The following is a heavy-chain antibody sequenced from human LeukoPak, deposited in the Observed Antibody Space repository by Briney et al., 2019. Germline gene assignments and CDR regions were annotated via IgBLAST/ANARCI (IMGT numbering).Heavy chain of an antibody. CDR1: GGSFRNYA. Sequence: SVKVSCKASGGSFRNYAITWVRQAPGQGLEWVGRITPIVGRASYAQQFQGRVTIIADKSTATVYMELSSLRSEDTAVYYCARGSAQYTYGNSGLSFDIWGQGTMVTVSS. CDR3: ARGSAQYTYGNSGLSFDI. V-gene: IGHV1-69*04. J-gene: IGHJ3*02. CDR2: ITPIVGRA. D-gene: IGHD5-12*01.